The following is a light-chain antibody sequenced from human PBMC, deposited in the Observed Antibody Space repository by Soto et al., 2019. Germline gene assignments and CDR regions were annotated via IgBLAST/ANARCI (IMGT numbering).Light chain of an antibody. CDR1: QRISTW. CDR2: DAS. V-gene: IGKV1-5*01. CDR3: QQYNSYWT. Sequence: DIQMTQSPSTLSASVGDGVTITCRASQRISTWLAWYQQKPGKAPKLLIFDASSLETVVPSRFSGSGSGTEFTLTDDSLQPDDFATYYCQQYNSYWTFGQGTKVDIK. J-gene: IGKJ1*01.